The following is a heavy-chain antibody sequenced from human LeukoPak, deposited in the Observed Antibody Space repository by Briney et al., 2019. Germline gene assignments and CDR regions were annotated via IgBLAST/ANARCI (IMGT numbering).Heavy chain of an antibody. CDR2: IYYSGST. D-gene: IGHD3-3*01. CDR3: ARHSGGFLEWLTWFDP. Sequence: SETLSLTCTVSGGSISSSSYYGGWIRQPPGKWLEWIGSIYYSGSTYYNPPLKSRVTISVDTSKNQFSLKLSSVTAADTAVYYCARHSGGFLEWLTWFDPWGQGTLVTVSS. CDR1: GGSISSSSYY. V-gene: IGHV4-39*01. J-gene: IGHJ5*02.